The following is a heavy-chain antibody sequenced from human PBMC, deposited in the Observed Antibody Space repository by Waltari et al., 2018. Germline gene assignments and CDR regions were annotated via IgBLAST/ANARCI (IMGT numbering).Heavy chain of an antibody. CDR3: ASYYDYVWGSYRFDY. Sequence: EVQLVESGGGLVQPGGSLRLSCAASGFTFSSYWMSWVRQAPGKGVEWVDNIKQDGSEKYYVDSVKGRFTISRDNAKNSLFLQMNSLRAEDTAVYYCASYYDYVWGSYRFDYWGQGSLVTVSS. J-gene: IGHJ4*02. D-gene: IGHD3-16*02. V-gene: IGHV3-7*01. CDR1: GFTFSSYW. CDR2: IKQDGSEK.